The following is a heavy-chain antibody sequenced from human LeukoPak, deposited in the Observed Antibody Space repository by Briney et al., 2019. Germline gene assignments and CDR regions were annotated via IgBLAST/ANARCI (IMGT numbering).Heavy chain of an antibody. V-gene: IGHV5-51*01. D-gene: IGHD1-26*01. CDR2: IYPGDSDI. Sequence: GESLKISCKRSGYSFTSYWIGWVRQMPGKGLEWMGIIYPGDSDIRYSPSFRGQVTISTDKSTSTAYLQWSSLKASDTAMYYCARHRGSYSYDYWGQGTLVTVSS. CDR3: ARHRGSYSYDY. CDR1: GYSFTSYW. J-gene: IGHJ4*02.